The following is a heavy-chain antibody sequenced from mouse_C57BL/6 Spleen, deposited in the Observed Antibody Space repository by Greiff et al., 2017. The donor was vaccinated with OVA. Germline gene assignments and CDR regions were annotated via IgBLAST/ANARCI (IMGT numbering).Heavy chain of an antibody. CDR1: GYTFTSYW. J-gene: IGHJ2*01. V-gene: IGHV1-69*01. Sequence: VQLQQPGAELVMPGASVKLSCKASGYTFTSYWMHWVKQRPGQGLEWIGEIDPSDSYTNYNQKFKGKSTLTVDKSSSTAYMQLSSLTSEDSAVYYCARDHTGFYFEYWGQGTTLTVSS. D-gene: IGHD4-1*01. CDR2: IDPSDSYT. CDR3: ARDHTGFYFEY.